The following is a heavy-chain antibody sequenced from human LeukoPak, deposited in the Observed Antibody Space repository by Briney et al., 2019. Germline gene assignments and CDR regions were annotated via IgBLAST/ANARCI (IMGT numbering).Heavy chain of an antibody. V-gene: IGHV3-74*01. Sequence: GGSLRLSCVASGFTFSTYWMHWVRQAPGKGLVWVSRITGDGSGTNYADSVKGRFTISRDNAKNTLYLQMDSLRAEDTAVYYCARFIVTYGDYWDQGALVTVSS. CDR3: ARFIVTYGDY. CDR1: GFTFSTYW. D-gene: IGHD3-10*01. CDR2: ITGDGSGT. J-gene: IGHJ4*02.